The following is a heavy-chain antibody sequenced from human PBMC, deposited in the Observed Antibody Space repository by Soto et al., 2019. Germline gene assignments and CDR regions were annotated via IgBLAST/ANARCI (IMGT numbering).Heavy chain of an antibody. CDR1: GFTFSSYA. V-gene: IGHV3-23*01. CDR2: ISGSGGST. J-gene: IGHJ4*02. D-gene: IGHD6-6*01. CDR3: AKAHRHSSSSFDY. Sequence: GGSLRLSCAASGFTFSSYAMSWVRRAPGKGLEWVSAISGSGGSTYYADSVKGRFTISRDNSKNTLYLQMNSLRAEDTAVYYCAKAHRHSSSSFDYWGQGTLGIVSS.